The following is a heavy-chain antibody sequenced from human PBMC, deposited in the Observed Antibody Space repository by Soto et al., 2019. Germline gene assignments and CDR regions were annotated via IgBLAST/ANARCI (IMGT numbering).Heavy chain of an antibody. Sequence: GGSLRLSCAASGFTFSGSAMHWVRQASGKGLEWVGRIRSKAKSYATAYAASVKGRFTITRDDSKNTAYLQMNSLKTDDTAVYYCTRIEFHAFDIWGQGTMVTVSS. CDR2: IRSKAKSYAT. V-gene: IGHV3-73*01. CDR1: GFTFSGSA. CDR3: TRIEFHAFDI. J-gene: IGHJ3*02.